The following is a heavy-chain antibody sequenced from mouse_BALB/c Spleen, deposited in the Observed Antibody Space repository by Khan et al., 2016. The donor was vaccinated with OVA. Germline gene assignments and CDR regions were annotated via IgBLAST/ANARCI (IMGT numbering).Heavy chain of an antibody. CDR2: ISYSGST. D-gene: IGHD3-3*01. CDR3: TGGRAY. V-gene: IGHV3-2*02. J-gene: IGHJ3*01. Sequence: EVQLQESGPGLVKPSQSLSLTCTVTGYSITSDYSWNWIRQFPGNKLAWMGYISYSGSTSYTPSPKSRISITRATSKNQFFLQLNSVTTEDTATDYCTGGRAYWGQGTLVTVSA. CDR1: GYSITSDYS.